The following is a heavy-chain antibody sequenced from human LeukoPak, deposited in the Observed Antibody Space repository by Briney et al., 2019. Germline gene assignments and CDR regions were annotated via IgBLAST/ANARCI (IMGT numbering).Heavy chain of an antibody. V-gene: IGHV5-51*01. J-gene: IGHJ4*02. CDR3: ARYYLYDSSGYPPYYFDY. CDR2: IYPVDSAT. D-gene: IGHD3-22*01. CDR1: GYSFTSYW. Sequence: GESLKISSKGSGYSFTSYWIGWVRPLPRKRLGWMGIIYPVDSATRYSPSFQGQVTISADKSISTAYLQWSSLKASDTAMYYCARYYLYDSSGYPPYYFDYWGQGTLVTVSS.